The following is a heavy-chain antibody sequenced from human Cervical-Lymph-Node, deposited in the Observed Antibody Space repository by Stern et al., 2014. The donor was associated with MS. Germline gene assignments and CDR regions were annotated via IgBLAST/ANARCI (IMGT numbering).Heavy chain of an antibody. V-gene: IGHV3-9*01. CDR3: AKDIAPLEQWLAEPTPFDY. CDR1: GFTFDDYA. Sequence: EVQLEESGGGLVQPGRSLRLSCAASGFTFDDYAMHWVRQAPGKGLEWVSGISWNSGSIGYADSVKGRFTISRDNAKNSLYLQMNSLRAEDTALYYCAKDIAPLEQWLAEPTPFDYWGQGTLVTVSS. D-gene: IGHD6-19*01. J-gene: IGHJ4*02. CDR2: ISWNSGSI.